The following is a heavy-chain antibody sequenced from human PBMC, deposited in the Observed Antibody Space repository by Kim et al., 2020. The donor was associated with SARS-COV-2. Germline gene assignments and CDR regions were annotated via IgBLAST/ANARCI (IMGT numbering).Heavy chain of an antibody. J-gene: IGHJ4*02. CDR1: GFTFSSYA. D-gene: IGHD5-12*01. Sequence: GGSLRLSCAASGFTFSSYAMHWVRQAPGKGLEWVAVISYDGSNTYYADSVKGRFTISRDNSKNTLYLQMNSLRAEDTAVYYCAEARAGYVYFDYWGQGTLVTVSS. V-gene: IGHV3-30*18. CDR2: ISYDGSNT. CDR3: AEARAGYVYFDY.